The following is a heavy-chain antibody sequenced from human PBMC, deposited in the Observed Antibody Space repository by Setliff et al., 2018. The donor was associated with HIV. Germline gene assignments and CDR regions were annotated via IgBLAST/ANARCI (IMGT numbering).Heavy chain of an antibody. D-gene: IGHD2-21*01. CDR1: GGSVNRTNFY. CDR2: VYYTGAT. CDR3: ASWGAGGNSGFDY. Sequence: LSLTCTVSGGSVNRTNFYWAWIRQPPGKGLEWLGNVYYTGATYVHPSLNSRVTVSIDASKNQFSVKMRSVTAADTAVYYCASWGAGGNSGFDYWGRGTLVTVSS. V-gene: IGHV4-39*07. J-gene: IGHJ4*02.